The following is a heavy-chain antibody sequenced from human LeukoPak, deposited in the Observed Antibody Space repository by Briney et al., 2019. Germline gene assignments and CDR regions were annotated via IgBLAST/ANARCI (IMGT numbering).Heavy chain of an antibody. V-gene: IGHV4-4*02. Sequence: SETLSLTCTVSSGSIFNNNWWSWVRQPPGKGLEWIGQIFHSGSTSYSPSLKSRVTISMDKSKNQISLRPTSVTGADTGVYYCARSPTKRVPEDYWGQGTLVTVSS. D-gene: IGHD2-2*01. CDR3: ARSPTKRVPEDY. CDR1: SGSIFNNNW. J-gene: IGHJ4*02. CDR2: IFHSGST.